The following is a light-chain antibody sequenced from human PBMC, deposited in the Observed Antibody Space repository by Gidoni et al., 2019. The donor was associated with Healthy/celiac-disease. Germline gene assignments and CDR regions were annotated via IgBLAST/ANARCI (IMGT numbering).Light chain of an antibody. Sequence: EIVLTQSPGTLSLSPGERATLSCRASQSVGIYSAWYQQKPGQAPRLLVYEAFHRATGIPDRFSGSGSGTDFTLIISRLEPEDFAVYYCQQYLDFPLTFGRGTKVEI. CDR1: QSVGIY. CDR3: QQYLDFPLT. J-gene: IGKJ4*01. V-gene: IGKV3-20*01. CDR2: EAF.